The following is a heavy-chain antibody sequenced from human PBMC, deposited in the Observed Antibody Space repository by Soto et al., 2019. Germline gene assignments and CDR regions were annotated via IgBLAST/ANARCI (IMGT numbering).Heavy chain of an antibody. CDR3: ARDLPYLRFLEWLPTPHGMDV. J-gene: IGHJ6*02. V-gene: IGHV1-2*02. D-gene: IGHD3-3*01. CDR1: GYTFTGYY. Sequence: ASVKVSCKASGYTFTGYYMHWVRQAPGQGLEWMGWIDPNSGGTNYAQKFQGRVTMTKDTSISTAYMELSRLRSDDTAVYYCARDLPYLRFLEWLPTPHGMDVWGQGTTVTVSS. CDR2: IDPNSGGT.